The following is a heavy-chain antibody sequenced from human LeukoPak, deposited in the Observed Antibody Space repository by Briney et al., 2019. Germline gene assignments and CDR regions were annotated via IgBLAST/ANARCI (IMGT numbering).Heavy chain of an antibody. CDR2: VSSSSSYI. D-gene: IGHD3-3*01. CDR1: GFTFSSYS. Sequence: PGGSLRLSCAASGFTFSSYSMNWVRQAPGKGLEWVSSVSSSSSYIYYADSVKGRFTISRDNAKNSLYLQMNSLRAEDTAVYYCARFRVFGVVIISGMDVWGQGTTVTVSS. CDR3: ARFRVFGVVIISGMDV. V-gene: IGHV3-21*01. J-gene: IGHJ6*02.